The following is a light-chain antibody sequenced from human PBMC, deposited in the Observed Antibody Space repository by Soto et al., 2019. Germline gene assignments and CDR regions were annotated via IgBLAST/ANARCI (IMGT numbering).Light chain of an antibody. V-gene: IGKV3-20*01. Sequence: EIVLTQFPGALSLSPGERVTLSCRASPTVSNTYLAWYQQKSGQAPKFLIYGASNRATGIPDRFSGSGSGTDFTLTISRLETEDFAVYYCEQYGALPPTFGGGTKVEIK. J-gene: IGKJ4*01. CDR1: PTVSNTY. CDR3: EQYGALPPT. CDR2: GAS.